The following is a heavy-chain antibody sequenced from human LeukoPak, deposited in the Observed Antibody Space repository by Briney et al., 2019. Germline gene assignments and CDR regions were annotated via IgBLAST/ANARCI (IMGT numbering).Heavy chain of an antibody. CDR2: VYHSGST. Sequence: PSETLSLTCAVSGGSISSTDWWSWVRQPPGKGLEWIGEVYHSGSTNYNPSLNGRVTMSVDKSKNQFSLKLSSVTAADTAVYYCARGPGTALVRGGLYWGLGTLVTVSS. J-gene: IGHJ4*02. CDR3: ARGPGTALVRGGLY. CDR1: GGSISSTDW. D-gene: IGHD5-18*01. V-gene: IGHV4-4*02.